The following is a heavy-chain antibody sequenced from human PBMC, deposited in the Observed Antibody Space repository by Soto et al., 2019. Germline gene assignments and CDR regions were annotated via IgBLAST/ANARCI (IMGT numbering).Heavy chain of an antibody. J-gene: IGHJ4*02. D-gene: IGHD4-17*01. CDR1: GFTVSSNY. Sequence: PGESLKISCAASGFTVSSNYLTWVRQAPGKGLKWVSAISGSGGSTYYADSVKGRFTISRDNSKNTLYLQMNSLRAEDTAVYYCAKGVLHDYGDYFDYWGQGTLVTVSS. CDR3: AKGVLHDYGDYFDY. V-gene: IGHV3-23*01. CDR2: ISGSGGST.